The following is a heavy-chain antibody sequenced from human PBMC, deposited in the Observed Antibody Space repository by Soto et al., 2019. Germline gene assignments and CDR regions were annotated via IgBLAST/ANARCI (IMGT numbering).Heavy chain of an antibody. CDR3: AHTSFPRGLDY. Sequence: QITLKESGPTLVKPTQTLTLTCTFSGFSLSNSGVGVGWICQPPGKALEWLALIYWVDDKRYSPSMKSTLTIAKDTPKNPVVLTRANMGPVDTATYYWAHTSFPRGLDYCVQGTLVTVSS. V-gene: IGHV2-5*02. J-gene: IGHJ4*02. CDR1: GFSLSNSGVG. D-gene: IGHD3-10*01. CDR2: IYWVDDK.